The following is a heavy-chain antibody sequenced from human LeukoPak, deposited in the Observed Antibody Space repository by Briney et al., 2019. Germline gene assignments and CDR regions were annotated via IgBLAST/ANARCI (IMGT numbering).Heavy chain of an antibody. Sequence: SETLSLTCTVSGGSISSYYWSWIRQPAGKGLEWIGRIYTSGSTNYNPSLKSRVTMSAASSKNQFSLQLSSVTAADTAVYYCARLTYCSSTSCPYYYYYMDVWGKGTTVTASS. CDR2: IYTSGST. CDR1: GGSISSYY. V-gene: IGHV4-4*07. D-gene: IGHD2-2*01. CDR3: ARLTYCSSTSCPYYYYYMDV. J-gene: IGHJ6*03.